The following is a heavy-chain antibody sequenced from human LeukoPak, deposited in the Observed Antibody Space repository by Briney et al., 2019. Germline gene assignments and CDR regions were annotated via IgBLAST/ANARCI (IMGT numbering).Heavy chain of an antibody. CDR1: GYSFTSYW. J-gene: IGHJ3*02. CDR2: IYPGDSDT. Sequence: GESLKISCKGSGYSFTSYWIGWVRQMPGKGQEWMGIIYPGDSDTRYSPSFQGQVTISADKSISTAYLQWSSLKASDTAMYYCARHARSGYYSDDFDIWGQGTMVTVSS. V-gene: IGHV5-51*01. D-gene: IGHD3-22*01. CDR3: ARHARSGYYSDDFDI.